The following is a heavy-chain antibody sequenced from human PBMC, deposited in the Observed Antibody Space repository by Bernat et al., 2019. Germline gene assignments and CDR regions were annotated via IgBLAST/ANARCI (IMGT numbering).Heavy chain of an antibody. CDR2: ISGSGGST. V-gene: IGHV3-23*01. CDR1: GFTFSSYA. Sequence: EVQLLESGGGLVQPGGSLRLSCAASGFTFSSYAMSWVRQAPGKGLEWVSAISGSGGSTYYADSVKGRFTISRDNSKNTLYLQMSSLRAEDTAVYYCARNGAAAGTWYFDHWGQGTLVTVSS. J-gene: IGHJ4*02. D-gene: IGHD6-13*01. CDR3: ARNGAAAGTWYFDH.